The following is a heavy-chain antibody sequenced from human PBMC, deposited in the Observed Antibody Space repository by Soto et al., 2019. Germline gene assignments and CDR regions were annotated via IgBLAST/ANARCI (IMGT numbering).Heavy chain of an antibody. CDR2: ISGSGATT. CDR1: GFIFSRYA. D-gene: IGHD3-22*01. V-gene: IGHV3-23*01. J-gene: IGHJ3*02. CDR3: AKGGYSYDSSDSDAFEI. Sequence: PGGSLRLSCAASGFIFSRYAMSWVRQAPGKGMEWVSAISGSGATTYYADSVKGCSTIYRDNYMKTFYLQVSRLTAEATVVYHCAKGGYSYDSSDSDAFEIWGPGTMVTVSS.